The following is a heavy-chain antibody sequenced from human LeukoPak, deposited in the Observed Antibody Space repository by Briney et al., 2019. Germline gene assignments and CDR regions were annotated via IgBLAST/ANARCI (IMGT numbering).Heavy chain of an antibody. V-gene: IGHV1-18*01. D-gene: IGHD1-26*01. CDR1: GYTFTSYG. Sequence: PRASVTVSCTASGYTFTSYGISWVRQAPGQGLEWMGWISAYNGNTNHAQKLQGRVTMTTDTSPSTAYMELRSLRSDDTAVYYCARRSSGIGDYWGQGTLVTVSS. CDR3: ARRSSGIGDY. J-gene: IGHJ4*02. CDR2: ISAYNGNT.